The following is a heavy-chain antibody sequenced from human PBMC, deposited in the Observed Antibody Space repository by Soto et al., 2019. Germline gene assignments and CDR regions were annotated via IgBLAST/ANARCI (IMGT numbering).Heavy chain of an antibody. D-gene: IGHD3-22*01. V-gene: IGHV3-23*01. CDR3: ATSMAHYYYDSRKYYFDY. CDR1: GFTFSSYA. Sequence: PGGSLRLSCAASGFTFSSYAMSWVRQAPGKGLEWVSAISGSGGSTYYADSVKGRFTISRDNSKNTLYLQMNSLRAEDTAVYYCATSMAHYYYDSRKYYFDYWGQGTLVTVSS. CDR2: ISGSGGST. J-gene: IGHJ4*02.